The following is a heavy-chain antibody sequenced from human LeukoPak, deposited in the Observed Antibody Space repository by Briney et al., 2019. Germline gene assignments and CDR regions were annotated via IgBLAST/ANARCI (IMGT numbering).Heavy chain of an antibody. CDR1: GFTFRDSA. J-gene: IGHJ3*01. D-gene: IGHD3-16*02. CDR2: ISFSGDNT. V-gene: IGHV3-23*01. Sequence: GGSLRLSCVASGFTFRDSAMSWVRQALGKGLEWVSLISFSGDNTYYTDSVKGRFTISRDNSKDTLYLQMNSLRAEDTAIYYCARDIELSTWGLGTMVTVSS. CDR3: ARDIELST.